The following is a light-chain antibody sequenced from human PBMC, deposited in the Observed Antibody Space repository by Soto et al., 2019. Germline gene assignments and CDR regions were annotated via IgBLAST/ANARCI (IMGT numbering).Light chain of an antibody. CDR2: KPS. Sequence: DIQMTQSPSTLSASVGDRVTITCRASQSISSWLAWYQQKPGKAPKLLIYKPSILESGVPSRFSGSGSGTEFTLTISSLQPDDFAPYYCQQYNSYSPYTCGQGTKLEIK. J-gene: IGKJ2*01. V-gene: IGKV1-5*03. CDR1: QSISSW. CDR3: QQYNSYSPYT.